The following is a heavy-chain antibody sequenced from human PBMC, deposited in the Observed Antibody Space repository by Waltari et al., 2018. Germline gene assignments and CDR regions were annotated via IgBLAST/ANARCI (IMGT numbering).Heavy chain of an antibody. CDR2: IYTSGRT. Sequence: QVQLQESGPGLVKPSETLSLTCTVSGGSISSYYWSWIRQPAGKGLEWIGRIYTSGRTNYNPALKSRVTMSVDTSKNQFSLKLSSVTAADTAVYYCARGYYYDSSGYSPSYFDYWGQGTLVTVSS. J-gene: IGHJ4*02. V-gene: IGHV4-4*07. D-gene: IGHD3-22*01. CDR1: GGSISSYY. CDR3: ARGYYYDSSGYSPSYFDY.